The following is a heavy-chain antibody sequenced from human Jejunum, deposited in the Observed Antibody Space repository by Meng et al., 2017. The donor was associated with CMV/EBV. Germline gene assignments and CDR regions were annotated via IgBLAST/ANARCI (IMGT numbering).Heavy chain of an antibody. D-gene: IGHD1/OR15-1a*01. V-gene: IGHV3-30*02. CDR3: TKAFGTTHFSDS. J-gene: IGHJ4*02. Sequence: EVSGFKFRDAWMSWVRQAPGKGLEWVGFIRYDGTSNYADSVKGRFTISRDNSRDTLYLQMNNLRTDDTAVYYCTKAFGTTHFSDSWGQGTLVTVSS. CDR1: GFKFRDAW. CDR2: IRYDGTSN.